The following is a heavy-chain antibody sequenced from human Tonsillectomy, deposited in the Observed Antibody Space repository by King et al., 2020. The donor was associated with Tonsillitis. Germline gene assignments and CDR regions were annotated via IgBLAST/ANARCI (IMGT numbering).Heavy chain of an antibody. J-gene: IGHJ4*02. CDR1: GFTFSSYG. V-gene: IGHV3-30*18. Sequence: VQPVESGGGVVQPGRSLRLSCAASGFTFSSYGMHWVRQAPGKGLEWVAVISYDGSNKYYADSVKGRFTISRDNSKNTLYLQMNSLRAEDTAVYYCAKDTYFDYWGQGTLVTVSS. CDR2: ISYDGSNK. CDR3: AKDTYFDY.